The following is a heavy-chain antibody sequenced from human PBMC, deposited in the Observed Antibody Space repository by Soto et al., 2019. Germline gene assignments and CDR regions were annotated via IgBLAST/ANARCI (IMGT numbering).Heavy chain of an antibody. CDR1: GGTFSSYA. V-gene: IGHV1-69*01. J-gene: IGHJ6*02. Sequence: QVQLVQSGAEVKKPGSSVKVSCKASGGTFSSYAISWVRQAPGQGLEWMGGIIPIFGTANYAQKFQGRVTLTADEYTSTAYMELSSLRSEDTAVYYCARDDAIAAAGTDYYYYGMDVWGQGTTVTVSS. CDR3: ARDDAIAAAGTDYYYYGMDV. CDR2: IIPIFGTA. D-gene: IGHD6-13*01.